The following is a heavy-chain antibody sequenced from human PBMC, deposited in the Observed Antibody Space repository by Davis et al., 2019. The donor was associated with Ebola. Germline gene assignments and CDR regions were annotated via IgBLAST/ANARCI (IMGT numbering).Heavy chain of an antibody. J-gene: IGHJ3*02. CDR1: GYTFTGYY. CDR3: ARALNQYYYDSSGYYYVEDGDAFDI. CDR2: INPNSGGT. D-gene: IGHD3-22*01. Sequence: ASVKVSCKASGYTFTGYYMHWVRQAPGQGLEWMGWINPNSGGTNYVQKFQGRVTMTRDTSISTAYMELSRLRSDDTAVYYCARALNQYYYDSSGYYYVEDGDAFDIWGQGTMVTVSS. V-gene: IGHV1-2*02.